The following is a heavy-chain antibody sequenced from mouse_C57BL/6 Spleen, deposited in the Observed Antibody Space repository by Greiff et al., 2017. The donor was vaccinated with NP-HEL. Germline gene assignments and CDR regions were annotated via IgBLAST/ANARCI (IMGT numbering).Heavy chain of an antibody. J-gene: IGHJ3*01. CDR3: ARRVFAWFAY. Sequence: VQLQQPGAELVMPGASVKLSCKASGYTFTSYWMHWVKQRPGQGLEWIGEIDPSDSYTNYNQKFKGKSTLTVDKSSSTAYMQLSSLTSEDSAVYYCARRVFAWFAYWGQGTLVTVSA. CDR2: IDPSDSYT. CDR1: GYTFTSYW. V-gene: IGHV1-69*01.